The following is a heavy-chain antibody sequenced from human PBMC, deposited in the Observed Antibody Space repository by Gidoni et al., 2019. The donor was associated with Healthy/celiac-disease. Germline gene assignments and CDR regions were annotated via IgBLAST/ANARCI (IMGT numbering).Heavy chain of an antibody. J-gene: IGHJ4*02. D-gene: IGHD3-3*01. Sequence: EVQLVESGGGLVQPGGSLRLSCAASGFPFSSYAMSWVRQAPGKGLEWVSAIRGSGGSTYYADSVKGRFTISRDNSKNTLYLQMNSLRAEDTAVYYCAKAGAVLRFLEWLYWGQGTLVTVSS. V-gene: IGHV3-23*04. CDR1: GFPFSSYA. CDR3: AKAGAVLRFLEWLY. CDR2: IRGSGGST.